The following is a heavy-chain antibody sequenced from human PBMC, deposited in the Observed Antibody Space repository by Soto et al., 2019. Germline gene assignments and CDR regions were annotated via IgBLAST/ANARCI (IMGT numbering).Heavy chain of an antibody. D-gene: IGHD5-18*01. CDR3: ANRGYSYGPRFDY. Sequence: GGSLRLSCAASGFTFSSYAMSWVRQAPGKGLEWVSAISGSGGSTYYADSVKGRFTISRDNSKNTLYLQMNSLRAEDTAVYYCANRGYSYGPRFDYWGQVPVATFSS. CDR2: ISGSGGST. J-gene: IGHJ4*02. CDR1: GFTFSSYA. V-gene: IGHV3-23*01.